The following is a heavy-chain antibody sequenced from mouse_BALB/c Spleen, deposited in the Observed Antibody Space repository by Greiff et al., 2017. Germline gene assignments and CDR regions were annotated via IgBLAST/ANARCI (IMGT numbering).Heavy chain of an antibody. D-gene: IGHD2-10*01. CDR2: ISSGGSYT. V-gene: IGHV5-9-4*01. J-gene: IGHJ3*01. CDR3: ATSYYGNYAWFAY. CDR1: GFTFSSYA. Sequence: EVQLVESGGGLVKPGGSLKLSCAASGFTFSSYAMSWVRQSPAKRLEWVAEISSGGSYTYYPDTVTGRFTISRDNTKNTLYLEMSSLRSEDTAMYYCATSYYGNYAWFAYWGQGTLVTVSA.